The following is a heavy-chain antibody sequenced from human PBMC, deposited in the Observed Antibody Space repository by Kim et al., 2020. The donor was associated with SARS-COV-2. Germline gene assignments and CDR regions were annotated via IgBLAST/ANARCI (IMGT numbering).Heavy chain of an antibody. CDR1: GFTFRSCA. Sequence: GGSLRLSCPASGFTFRSCAMSWVRQTPGKGLEWVSAISSRSTHTYYADSVKGRFTISRDDSKNTLYLQMNSLRADDTALYYCAKDDGCSSGSVCGRFDYWGQGTLVTVSS. V-gene: IGHV3-23*01. D-gene: IGHD2-15*01. CDR2: ISSRSTHT. CDR3: AKDDGCSSGSVCGRFDY. J-gene: IGHJ4*02.